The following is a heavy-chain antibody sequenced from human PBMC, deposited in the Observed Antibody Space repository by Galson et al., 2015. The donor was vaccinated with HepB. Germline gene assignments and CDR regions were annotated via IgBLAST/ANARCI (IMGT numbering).Heavy chain of an antibody. CDR2: ISYDGSNK. CDR1: GFTFSSYA. CDR3: ARDCGDYPYWYFDL. D-gene: IGHD4-17*01. J-gene: IGHJ2*01. V-gene: IGHV3-30*04. Sequence: SLRLSCAASGFTFSSYAMHWVRQAPGKGLEWVAVISYDGSNKYYADSVKGRFTISRDNSKNTLYLQMNSLRAEDTAVYYCARDCGDYPYWYFDLWGRGTLVTVSS.